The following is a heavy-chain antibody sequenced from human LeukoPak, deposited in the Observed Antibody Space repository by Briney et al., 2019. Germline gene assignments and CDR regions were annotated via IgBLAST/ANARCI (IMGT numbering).Heavy chain of an antibody. D-gene: IGHD2-2*01. CDR1: GFTFSSYA. J-gene: IGHJ4*02. V-gene: IGHV3-23*01. Sequence: GGSLRLSCAASGFTFSSYAMSWVRQAPGKGLEWVSAISGSGGSTYYADSVKGRFTISRDNSKNTLYLQMNSLRAEDTAVYFCAKDRDFTVVVPVYDYWGQGTLVTVSS. CDR3: AKDRDFTVVVPVYDY. CDR2: ISGSGGST.